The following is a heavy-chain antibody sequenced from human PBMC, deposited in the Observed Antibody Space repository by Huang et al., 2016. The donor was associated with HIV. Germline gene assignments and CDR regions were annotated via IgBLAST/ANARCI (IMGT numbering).Heavy chain of an antibody. Sequence: EVQLVESGGGLVKPGGSLRVSCTASGFTLSGYTMNWVRQAPEKGLGWVACISSRSRYIDYAESEKGRFTISRDNAKNSLYLQMNSLRAEDTAVYYCARVYDDVWGTYRYTDWYFDLWGRGTLVTVSS. J-gene: IGHJ2*01. CDR2: ISSRSRYI. CDR3: ARVYDDVWGTYRYTDWYFDL. CDR1: GFTLSGYT. D-gene: IGHD3-16*02. V-gene: IGHV3-21*01.